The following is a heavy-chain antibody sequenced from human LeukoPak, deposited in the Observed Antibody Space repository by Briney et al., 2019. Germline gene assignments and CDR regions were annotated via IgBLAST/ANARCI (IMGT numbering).Heavy chain of an antibody. CDR1: GDIFTELS. CDR3: ATDPVPIFGVVIEGN. Sequence: GASVKVSCKVSGDIFTELSMHWVRQAPGQGLEWMGGFNPEDGETFYAQKFQGRVNMTEDTSTDTAYMELSSLSYDDTAVYYCATDPVPIFGVVIEGNWGQGTLVTVSS. J-gene: IGHJ4*02. D-gene: IGHD3-3*01. V-gene: IGHV1-24*01. CDR2: FNPEDGET.